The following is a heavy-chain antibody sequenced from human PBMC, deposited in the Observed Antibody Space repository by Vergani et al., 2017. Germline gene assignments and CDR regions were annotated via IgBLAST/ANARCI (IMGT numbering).Heavy chain of an antibody. CDR2: ISSSSSYI. CDR1: GFTFSSYS. CDR3: ARDQVNVRGVIKNYYYGMDV. D-gene: IGHD3-10*02. Sequence: EVQLVESGGGLVKPGGSLRLSCAASGFTFSSYSMNWVRQAPGKGLEWVSSISSSSSYIYYADSVKGRFTISRDNAKNSLYLQMNSLRAEDTAVYYCARDQVNVRGVIKNYYYGMDVWGQGTTVTVSS. J-gene: IGHJ6*02. V-gene: IGHV3-21*01.